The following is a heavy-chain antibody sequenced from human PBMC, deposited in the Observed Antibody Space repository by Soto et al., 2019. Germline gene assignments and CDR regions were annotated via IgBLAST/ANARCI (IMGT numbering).Heavy chain of an antibody. V-gene: IGHV3-7*01. Sequence: EVQLVESGGGLVQPGGSLRLSCAAAGFTFSSYWMSWVRQAPGKGLEWVANIKQDGSEKYYVDSVKGRFTISRDNAKNSLYLQVNSLRAEATAVYYCARGGHCSSTSCYTSRSAFDIWGQGTMVTVSS. CDR3: ARGGHCSSTSCYTSRSAFDI. D-gene: IGHD2-2*02. CDR2: IKQDGSEK. J-gene: IGHJ3*02. CDR1: GFTFSSYW.